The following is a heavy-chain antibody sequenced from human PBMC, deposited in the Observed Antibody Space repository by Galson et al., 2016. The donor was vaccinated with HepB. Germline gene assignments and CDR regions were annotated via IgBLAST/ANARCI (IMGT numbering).Heavy chain of an antibody. Sequence: SLRLSCAASGFTFSTYSMNWVRQAPGKGLEWVSNIGNSGGYIYYADSVRGRFTISRDNAKNSLFLQMNSLRVEDTAVYYCARDGSRLDYWGQGTLVTVSS. CDR2: IGNSGGYI. D-gene: IGHD5-12*01. V-gene: IGHV3-21*01. J-gene: IGHJ4*02. CDR3: ARDGSRLDY. CDR1: GFTFSTYS.